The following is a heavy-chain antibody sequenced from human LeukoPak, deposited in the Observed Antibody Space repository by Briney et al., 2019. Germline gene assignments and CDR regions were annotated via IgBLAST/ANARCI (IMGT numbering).Heavy chain of an antibody. CDR3: ARDSSAAPHSY. Sequence: GGSLRLSCAASGFTFSGYLMSWVRQAPGKGLEWVANIKEEGSEKYYVDSVKGRFIISRDNAKNSLYLQMNSLRAEDTAVYYCARDSSAAPHSYWGQGTLLTVFS. V-gene: IGHV3-7*01. J-gene: IGHJ4*02. CDR2: IKEEGSEK. CDR1: GFTFSGYL. D-gene: IGHD2-15*01.